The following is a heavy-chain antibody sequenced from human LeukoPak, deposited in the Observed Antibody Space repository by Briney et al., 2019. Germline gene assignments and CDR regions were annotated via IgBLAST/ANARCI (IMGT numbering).Heavy chain of an antibody. V-gene: IGHV1-2*02. J-gene: IGHJ1*01. CDR1: GYTFTGNY. D-gene: IGHD3-22*01. CDR2: INPNSGST. CDR3: ARGSYDSSDFEYFHH. Sequence: ASVKVSCKASGYTFTGNYMHWVRQAPGQGLEWMGWINPNSGSTNYAQKFQGRVTMTRGTSIGTAYMELNRLRSDDTAVYYCARGSYDSSDFEYFHHWGQGTLVTVSS.